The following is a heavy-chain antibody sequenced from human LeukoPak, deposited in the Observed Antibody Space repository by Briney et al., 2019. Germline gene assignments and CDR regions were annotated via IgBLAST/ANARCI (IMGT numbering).Heavy chain of an antibody. CDR2: IYHTGAT. V-gene: IGHV4-59*08. J-gene: IGHJ4*02. CDR1: GGSIGGDY. Sequence: SETLSLTCTVSGGSIGGDYWTWIRQPPGKGLQYIGYIYHTGATNYNPSLKSRVTMSVDTSKNQFSLKLNPVTAADTAVYFCAKYGKSGWSIDNWGQGTLVTVSS. CDR3: AKYGKSGWSIDN. D-gene: IGHD6-19*01.